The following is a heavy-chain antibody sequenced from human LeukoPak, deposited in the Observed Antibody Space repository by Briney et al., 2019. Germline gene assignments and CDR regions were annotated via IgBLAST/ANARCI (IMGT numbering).Heavy chain of an antibody. D-gene: IGHD3-3*02. CDR2: VSIHRGDT. CDR3: VRDSDILVVAAPSLYTWFDA. CDR1: GYDLYNRG. V-gene: IGHV1-18*01. J-gene: IGHJ5*02. Sequence: ASVNVSRKAAGYDLYNRGLSWVRLGPGEGLERIRRVSIHRGDTKYAQEFDGRVDSTTNTSTASAYLELRRLTSDDTAVYYCVRDSDILVVAAPSLYTWFDAWGKGTLVIVSS.